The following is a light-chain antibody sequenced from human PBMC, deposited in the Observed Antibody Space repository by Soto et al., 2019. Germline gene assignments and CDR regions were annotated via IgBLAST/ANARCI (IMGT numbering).Light chain of an antibody. CDR2: DAS. V-gene: IGKV3-11*01. CDR3: QQRSNWPPT. Sequence: EILLTQSPATLSLSPGERATLSCGASQSVRSYLAWYQQKHGQAPRLLIYDASNRATGIPARLSGSGYGTDLTITISSIETEDFEVYYCQQRSNWPPTFGQGTKVDIK. CDR1: QSVRSY. J-gene: IGKJ1*01.